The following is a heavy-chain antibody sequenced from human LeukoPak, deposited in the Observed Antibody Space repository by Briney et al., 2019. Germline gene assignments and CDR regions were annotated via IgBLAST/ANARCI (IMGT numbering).Heavy chain of an antibody. D-gene: IGHD6-19*01. Sequence: PGGPLRLSCAASGFTFSSYAMHWVRQAPGKGLEWVAVISYDGSNKYYADSVKGRFTISRDNSKNTLYLQMNSLRAEDTAVYYCAREGDRQWLVRFAEYFQHWGQGTLVTVSS. CDR1: GFTFSSYA. V-gene: IGHV3-30-3*01. CDR2: ISYDGSNK. J-gene: IGHJ1*01. CDR3: AREGDRQWLVRFAEYFQH.